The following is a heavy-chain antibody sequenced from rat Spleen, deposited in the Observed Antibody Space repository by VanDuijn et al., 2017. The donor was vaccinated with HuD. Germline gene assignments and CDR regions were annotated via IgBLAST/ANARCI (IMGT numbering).Heavy chain of an antibody. CDR1: GFTFSDYN. CDR2: LSTGDDDT. V-gene: IGHV5-25*01. J-gene: IGHJ3*01. Sequence: EVQLVESGGGLAQPGRSLKLPCAASGFTFSDYNMAWVRQAPKKGLEWVASLSTGDDDTYYRDSVKGRFTISRDDEENTLYLQMDSLRSEDSSTYYCATAGSREGFAYWGQGTLVTVSS. CDR3: ATAGSREGFAY. D-gene: IGHD5-1*01.